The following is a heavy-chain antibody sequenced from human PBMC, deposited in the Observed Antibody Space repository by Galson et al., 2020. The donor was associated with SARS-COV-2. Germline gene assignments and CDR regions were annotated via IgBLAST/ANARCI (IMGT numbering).Heavy chain of an antibody. CDR1: GFTFSSYD. CDR3: ARGTEYYDFWSGGYYYYYYMDV. Sequence: GGSLRLSCAASGFTFSSYDMHWVRQATGKGLEWVSAIGTAGDTYYPGSVKGRFTISRENAKNSLYLQMNSLRAGDTAVYYCARGTEYYDFWSGGYYYYYYMDVWGKGTTVTVSS. D-gene: IGHD3-3*01. J-gene: IGHJ6*03. V-gene: IGHV3-13*01. CDR2: IGTAGDT.